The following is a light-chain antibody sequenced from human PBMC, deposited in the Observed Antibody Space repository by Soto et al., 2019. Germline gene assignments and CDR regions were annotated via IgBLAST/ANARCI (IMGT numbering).Light chain of an antibody. J-gene: IGLJ2*01. CDR3: SSYTTSSTVV. V-gene: IGLV2-14*01. CDR2: DVD. Sequence: QSVLTQPASISGSPGQSITIPCTGTNSDVGGYNYVSWYQQYPGKAPKLMIYDVDNRPSGVSYRFSGSKSGKTASLTISGLQAEDEADYYCSSYTTSSTVVFGGGTKVTVL. CDR1: NSDVGGYNY.